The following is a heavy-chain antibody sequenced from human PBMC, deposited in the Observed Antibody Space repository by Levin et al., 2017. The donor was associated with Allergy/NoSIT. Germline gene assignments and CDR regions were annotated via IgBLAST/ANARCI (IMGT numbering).Heavy chain of an antibody. J-gene: IGHJ6*02. D-gene: IGHD2-15*01. CDR1: GGTFSRSA. CDR3: SRGVVGGNFGLDV. V-gene: IGHV1-69*13. CDR2: IMPILGTA. Sequence: SVKVSCKASGGTFSRSALSWVRQAPGQGLEWVGGIMPILGTANYAQSFQGRVTISADESSFTMFLDLTSLRPEDTAIYYCSRGVVGGNFGLDVWGQGTTVIVSS.